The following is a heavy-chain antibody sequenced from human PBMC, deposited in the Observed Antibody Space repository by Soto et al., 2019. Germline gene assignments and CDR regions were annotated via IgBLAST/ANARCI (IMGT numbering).Heavy chain of an antibody. Sequence: SETLSLTCTVSGGSVSSGSYYWSWIRQPPGKGLEWIGYIYESGSTNYNPSLKSRVTISVDTSKSQFSLKLSSVTAADTAVYYCARDRITIFGRDDHYGMDVWGQGTTVTVSS. CDR1: GGSVSSGSYY. V-gene: IGHV4-61*01. CDR2: IYESGST. J-gene: IGHJ6*02. D-gene: IGHD3-3*01. CDR3: ARDRITIFGRDDHYGMDV.